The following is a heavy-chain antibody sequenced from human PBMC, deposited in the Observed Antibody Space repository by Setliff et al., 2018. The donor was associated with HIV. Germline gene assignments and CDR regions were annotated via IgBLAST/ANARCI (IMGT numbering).Heavy chain of an antibody. V-gene: IGHV4-39*01. J-gene: IGHJ6*03. CDR1: GASISNSNCY. CDR2: FDSSGSP. CDR3: ARHRDPPGTSWIYYYYYMDL. D-gene: IGHD6-13*01. Sequence: PSETLSLTCTVSGASISNSNCYWGWIRQPPGKRLEGLGGFDSSGSPSYNPALRRRLTISVDTSKNHVSLRLSSVTAADTGVYYCARHRDPPGTSWIYYYYYMDLWGEGTTVTVS.